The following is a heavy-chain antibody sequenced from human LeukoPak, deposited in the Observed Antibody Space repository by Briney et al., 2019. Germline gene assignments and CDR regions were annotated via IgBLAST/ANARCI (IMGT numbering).Heavy chain of an antibody. CDR2: IIPIFGTT. CDR3: ARGIRGYYYYYMDV. Sequence: ASVTVSCTASVGTFSSYPISWVRQAPGQGLEWMGGIIPIFGTTNYAQKFQGRVAITTDESTSTAYMELSSLRSEDTAVYYCARGIRGYYYYYMDVWGKGTTVTVSS. J-gene: IGHJ6*03. V-gene: IGHV1-69*05. CDR1: VGTFSSYP.